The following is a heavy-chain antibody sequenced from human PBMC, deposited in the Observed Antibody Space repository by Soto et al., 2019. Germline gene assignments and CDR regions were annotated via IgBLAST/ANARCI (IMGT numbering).Heavy chain of an antibody. J-gene: IGHJ5*02. V-gene: IGHV4-59*12. CDR3: ARDISVARFDP. CDR2: IYYSGST. Sequence: SETLSLTCAVSGGSISSYYWSWIRQPPGKGLEWIGYIYYSGSTNYNPSLKSRVTISVDTSKNQFSLNLTSVTAADTAVYYCARDISVARFDPWGQGTLVTVLL. CDR1: GGSISSYY.